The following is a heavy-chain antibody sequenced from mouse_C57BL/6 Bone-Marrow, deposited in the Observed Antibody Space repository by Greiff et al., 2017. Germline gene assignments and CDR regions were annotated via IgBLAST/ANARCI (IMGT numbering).Heavy chain of an antibody. V-gene: IGHV2-6*01. Sequence: VQLKESGPGLVAPSQSLSITCTVSGFSLTSYGVDWVRQSPGKGLEWLGVIWGVGSTNSNSALKSRLSISKDNSKSQVFLKMNSLQTDDTAMYYCASYYGSSYGGFAYWGQGTLVTVSA. CDR3: ASYYGSSYGGFAY. J-gene: IGHJ3*01. CDR2: IWGVGST. CDR1: GFSLTSYG. D-gene: IGHD1-1*01.